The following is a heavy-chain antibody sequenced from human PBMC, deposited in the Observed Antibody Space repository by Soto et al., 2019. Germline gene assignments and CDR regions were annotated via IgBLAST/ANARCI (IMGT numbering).Heavy chain of an antibody. CDR3: ASREVYYDFWSGSNWFDP. J-gene: IGHJ5*02. CDR2: IIPIFGTA. CDR1: GGTFSSYA. V-gene: IGHV1-69*13. D-gene: IGHD3-3*01. Sequence: SVKVSCKASGGTFSSYAISWVRQAPGQGLEWMGGIIPIFGTANYAQKFQGRVTITADESTSTAYMELSSLRSEDTAVYYCASREVYYDFWSGSNWFDPWGQGTLVTVSS.